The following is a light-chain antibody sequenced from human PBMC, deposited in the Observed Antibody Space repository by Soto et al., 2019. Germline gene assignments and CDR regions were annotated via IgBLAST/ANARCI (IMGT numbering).Light chain of an antibody. J-gene: IGKJ2*01. CDR1: QSISTW. V-gene: IGKV1-5*03. Sequence: DIPMTQSPSALSASVGDRVTITCRASQSISTWLAWYQQKPGKAPKLLIYKASSLESGVPSRFSGSGSGTEFTLTTSSLQPDDFATYSCQQYNNYPMYTFGQGTKLEIK. CDR3: QQYNNYPMYT. CDR2: KAS.